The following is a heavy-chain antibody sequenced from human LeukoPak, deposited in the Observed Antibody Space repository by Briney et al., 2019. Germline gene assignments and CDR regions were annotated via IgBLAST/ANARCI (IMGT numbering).Heavy chain of an antibody. Sequence: SETLSLTCTVSGGSISSGGYYWSWIRQPPGKGLEWIGYIYHSGSTYYNPSLKSRVTISVDRSKNQFSLKLSSVTAADTAVYYCARVFGPAEAFDIWGQGRMVTVSS. CDR2: IYHSGST. D-gene: IGHD3-3*01. J-gene: IGHJ3*02. V-gene: IGHV4-30-2*01. CDR1: GGSISSGGYY. CDR3: ARVFGPAEAFDI.